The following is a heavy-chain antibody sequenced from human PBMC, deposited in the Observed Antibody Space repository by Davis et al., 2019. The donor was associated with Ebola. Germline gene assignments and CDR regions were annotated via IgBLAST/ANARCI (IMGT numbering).Heavy chain of an antibody. CDR2: ISGSGGST. V-gene: IGHV3-23*01. D-gene: IGHD3-22*01. Sequence: PGGSLRLSCAASGFTFSSYAMSWVRQAPGKGLEWVSAISGSGGSTYYADSVKGRFTISRDNSKNTLYLQMNSLRAEDTAVYYCAKDPFDSSGNYHDFWGQGTLVTVSS. J-gene: IGHJ4*02. CDR1: GFTFSSYA. CDR3: AKDPFDSSGNYHDF.